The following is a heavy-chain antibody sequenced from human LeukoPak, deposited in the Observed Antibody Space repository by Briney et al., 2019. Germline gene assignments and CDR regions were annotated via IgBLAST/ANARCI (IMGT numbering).Heavy chain of an antibody. D-gene: IGHD5-18*01. V-gene: IGHV3-53*01. CDR3: AKDRIGGYSYGFPLDY. CDR2: IYSGGST. CDR1: GFTVSSNY. J-gene: IGHJ4*02. Sequence: PGGSLRLSCAASGFTVSSNYMSWVRQAPGKGLEWVSVIYSGGSTYYADSVKGRFTISRDNSKNTLYLQMNSLRAEDTAVYYCAKDRIGGYSYGFPLDYWGQGTLVTVSS.